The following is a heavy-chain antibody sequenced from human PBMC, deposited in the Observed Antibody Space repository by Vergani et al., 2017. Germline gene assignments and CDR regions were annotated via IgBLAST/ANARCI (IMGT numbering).Heavy chain of an antibody. CDR1: GGTFSSYA. D-gene: IGHD3-22*01. CDR2: INTNTGNP. V-gene: IGHV7-4-1*02. Sequence: QVQLVQSGSELKKPGASVKVSCKASGGTFSSYAISWVRQAPGQGLEWMGWINTNTGNPTYAQGFTGRFVFSLDNSASTAYLQISSLKAEDTAVYYCARGTRITMIVVVDINRIDYWGQGTLVTVSS. J-gene: IGHJ4*02. CDR3: ARGTRITMIVVVDINRIDY.